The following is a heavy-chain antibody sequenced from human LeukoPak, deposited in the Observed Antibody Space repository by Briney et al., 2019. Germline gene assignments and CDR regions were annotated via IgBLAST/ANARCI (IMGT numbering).Heavy chain of an antibody. CDR3: ARGSPIFIAAAGGWFDP. CDR1: GYTFTSYD. V-gene: IGHV1-8*01. CDR2: MNPNSGNT. Sequence: GASVKVSCEASGYTFTSYDINWVRQATGQGLEWMGWMNPNSGNTGYAQKFQGRVTMTRNTSISTAYMELSSLRSEDTAVYYCARGSPIFIAAAGGWFDPWGQGTLVTVSS. J-gene: IGHJ5*02. D-gene: IGHD6-13*01.